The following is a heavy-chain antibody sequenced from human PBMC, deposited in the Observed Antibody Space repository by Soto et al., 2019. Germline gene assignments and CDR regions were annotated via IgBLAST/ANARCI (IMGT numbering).Heavy chain of an antibody. CDR1: GGTFSSYA. CDR3: ARGPRVWCGGDCYYYGMDV. V-gene: IGHV1-69*01. J-gene: IGHJ6*02. D-gene: IGHD2-21*01. CDR2: IIPIFGTA. Sequence: QVQLVQSGAEVKKPGSSVKVSCKASGGTFSSYAISWVRQAPGQGLEWMGGIIPIFGTASYAQKFQGRVTITADESTSTAYMELSSLRSEDTAVYYCARGPRVWCGGDCYYYGMDVWGQGTTVTVSS.